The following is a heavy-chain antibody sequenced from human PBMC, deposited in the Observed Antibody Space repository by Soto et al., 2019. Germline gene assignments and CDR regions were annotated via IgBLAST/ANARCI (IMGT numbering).Heavy chain of an antibody. Sequence: GGSLRLSCAASGFTFSSYAMSWVRQAPGKGLEWVSAISGSGGSTYYADSMKGRFTISRDNSKNTLYLQMNSLRAEDTAVYYCAKVAYYYDSSGYYYFDYWGQGTLVTVSS. V-gene: IGHV3-23*01. CDR1: GFTFSSYA. J-gene: IGHJ4*02. CDR2: ISGSGGST. CDR3: AKVAYYYDSSGYYYFDY. D-gene: IGHD3-22*01.